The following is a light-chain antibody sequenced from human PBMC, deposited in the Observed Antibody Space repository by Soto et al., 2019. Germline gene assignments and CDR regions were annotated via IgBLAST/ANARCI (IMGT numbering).Light chain of an antibody. J-gene: IGKJ4*01. CDR2: GAS. Sequence: IVMTQSPATLSVSPGERVTFSCRASQGINRKLAWYQHKAGQAPRLLISGASTGATGIPARFSGSGSGTEFTLTINSLQSEDSAVNYCQQYHTWPVTVGGGTKVDIK. CDR1: QGINRK. V-gene: IGKV3-15*01. CDR3: QQYHTWPVT.